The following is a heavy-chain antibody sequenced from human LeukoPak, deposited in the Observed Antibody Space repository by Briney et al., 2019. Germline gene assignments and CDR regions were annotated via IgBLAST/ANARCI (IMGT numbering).Heavy chain of an antibody. V-gene: IGHV1-69*01. CDR3: ARLVAGRDQTYYFDY. J-gene: IGHJ4*02. Sequence: SVKVSCKASGGTFSSYAISWVRQAPGQGLEWMGGIIPIFGTANYAHRVQGRVTITADESTSTDYMELSSLRSEDTVVYYCARLVAGRDQTYYFDYWGQGTLVTVSS. D-gene: IGHD6-19*01. CDR2: IIPIFGTA. CDR1: GGTFSSYA.